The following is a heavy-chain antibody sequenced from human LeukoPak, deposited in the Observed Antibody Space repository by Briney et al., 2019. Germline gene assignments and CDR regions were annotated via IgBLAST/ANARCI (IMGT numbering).Heavy chain of an antibody. CDR3: ATFEYYDILTGYYLVDY. D-gene: IGHD3-9*01. CDR2: FDPEDSET. J-gene: IGHJ4*02. CDR1: GYTFTSYY. Sequence: ASVKVSCKASGYTFTSYYMHWVRQVPGKGLEWMGGFDPEDSETIYAQKFQGRVTMTEDTSTDTAYMELSSLRSEDTAVYYCATFEYYDILTGYYLVDYWGQGTLVTVSS. V-gene: IGHV1-24*01.